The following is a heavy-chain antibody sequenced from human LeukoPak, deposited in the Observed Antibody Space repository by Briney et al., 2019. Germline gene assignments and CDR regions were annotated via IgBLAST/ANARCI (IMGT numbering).Heavy chain of an antibody. V-gene: IGHV3-23*01. D-gene: IGHD3-22*01. J-gene: IGHJ4*02. CDR1: GFTFSSYA. CDR3: AKLPSYYYDSSGYYYFDY. CDR2: ISGSGGST. Sequence: GGSLRLSCAASGFTFSSYAMSWVRQAPGKGLEWVSAISGSGGSTYYADSVKGRFTISRDNSKNTLYLQINSLRAEDTAVYYCAKLPSYYYDSSGYYYFDYWGQGTLVTVSS.